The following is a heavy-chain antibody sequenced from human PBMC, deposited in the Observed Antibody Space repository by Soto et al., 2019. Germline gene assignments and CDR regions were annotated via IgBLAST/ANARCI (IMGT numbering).Heavy chain of an antibody. CDR1: GFTFSNYA. V-gene: IGHV3-30-3*01. J-gene: IGHJ6*02. D-gene: IGHD2-2*01. Sequence: QVQLVESGGGVVQPGRSLRLSCAASGFTFSNYAMHWVRQAPGKGLDWVAVVSFDGSNSYYADSVKGRFTISRDNSKNTLFLHMNSLRPEDTAVYFCARPIVPAIQNHPYYYYGLDVWGQGTTVTVSS. CDR2: VSFDGSNS. CDR3: ARPIVPAIQNHPYYYYGLDV.